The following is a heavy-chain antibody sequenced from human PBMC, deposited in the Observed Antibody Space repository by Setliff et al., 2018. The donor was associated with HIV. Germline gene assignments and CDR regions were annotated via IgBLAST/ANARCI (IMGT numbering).Heavy chain of an antibody. CDR3: AMTLRLFDWGYMDV. J-gene: IGHJ6*03. CDR2: VHYTGSS. Sequence: KPSETLSLTCAATGVAISGSTYYWAWIRQSPGRGLQWIGSVHYTGSSYRNPSLKSRLTISIDTSRNHFSLNLTTVTAADTAVYYCAMTLRLFDWGYMDVWGKGTTVTAP. V-gene: IGHV4-39*02. D-gene: IGHD3-9*01. CDR1: GVAISGSTYY.